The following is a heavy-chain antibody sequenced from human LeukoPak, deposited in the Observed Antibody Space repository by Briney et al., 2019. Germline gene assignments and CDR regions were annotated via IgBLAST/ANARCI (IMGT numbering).Heavy chain of an antibody. V-gene: IGHV3-74*01. D-gene: IGHD4-17*01. CDR2: INSDGRTT. Sequence: GGSLRLSCAASGFTFSTYWMHWVRQAPGKGLVWISGINSDGRTTNYADSVKGRFTISRDNAKNTVYLQMNSLRAEDTAVYYCAKQAEDYGDSKTDYWGQGTLVTVSS. CDR1: GFTFSTYW. CDR3: AKQAEDYGDSKTDY. J-gene: IGHJ4*02.